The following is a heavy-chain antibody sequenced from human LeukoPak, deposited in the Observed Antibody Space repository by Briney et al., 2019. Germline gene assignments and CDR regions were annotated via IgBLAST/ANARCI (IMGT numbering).Heavy chain of an antibody. CDR3: ARVPVWYSSSWYGDY. J-gene: IGHJ4*02. Sequence: GGSLRLSCAASGFTFSNYAMSWVRQAPGKGLEWVSIISISGDTTYYADSVKGRFTISRDNPKNTLYLQMNSPRAEDTAVCYCARVPVWYSSSWYGDYWGQGTLVTVSS. D-gene: IGHD6-13*01. CDR2: ISISGDTT. CDR1: GFTFSNYA. V-gene: IGHV3-23*01.